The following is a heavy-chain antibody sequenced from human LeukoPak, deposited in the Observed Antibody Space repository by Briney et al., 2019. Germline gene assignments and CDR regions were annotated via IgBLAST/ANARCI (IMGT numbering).Heavy chain of an antibody. J-gene: IGHJ3*02. D-gene: IGHD1-1*01. CDR1: GYTFTGYY. CDR2: INPNSGGT. Sequence: ASVKVSCKASGYTFTGYYMHWVRQAPGQGLEWMGWINPNSGGTNYAQKFQGRVTMTRDTSISTAYMELSRLRSDDTAVYYCARVLAGVVPLRDDAFDIWGQGTMVTVSS. V-gene: IGHV1-2*02. CDR3: ARVLAGVVPLRDDAFDI.